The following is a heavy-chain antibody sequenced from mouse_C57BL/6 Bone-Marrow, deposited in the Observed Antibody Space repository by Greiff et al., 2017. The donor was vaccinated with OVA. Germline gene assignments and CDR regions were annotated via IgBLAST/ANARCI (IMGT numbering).Heavy chain of an antibody. CDR1: GFTFSDYY. J-gene: IGHJ4*01. V-gene: IGHV5-16*01. CDR2: INYDGSST. D-gene: IGHD2-1*01. Sequence: EVKLMESEGGLVQPGRSMKLSCTASGFTFSDYYMAWVRQVPEKGLEWVANINYDGSSTYYLDSLKSRFIISRDNAKNILYLQMSSLKSEDTATYYCARERIYGNYGGYAMDYWGQGTSVTVSS. CDR3: ARERIYGNYGGYAMDY.